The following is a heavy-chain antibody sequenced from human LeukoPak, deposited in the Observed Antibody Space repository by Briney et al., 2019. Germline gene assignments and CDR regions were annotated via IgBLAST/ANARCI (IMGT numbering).Heavy chain of an antibody. D-gene: IGHD5-24*01. J-gene: IGHJ4*02. CDR3: ARTRVGPFEY. Sequence: GGSLRLSCAASGFTFSSYEMNWVRQAPGKGLEWLSHISSSGSSIQYADSVKGRFTISRDNAKNSLYLQMNSLRAEDTAVYYCARTRVGPFEYWGQGTLVTVSS. CDR2: ISSSGSSI. V-gene: IGHV3-48*03. CDR1: GFTFSSYE.